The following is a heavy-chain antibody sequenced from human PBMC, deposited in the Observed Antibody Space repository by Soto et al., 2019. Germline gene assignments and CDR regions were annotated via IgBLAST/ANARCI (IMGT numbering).Heavy chain of an antibody. J-gene: IGHJ3*02. CDR3: AKQSRSPGILTAYYLRFDI. CDR2: IHYSGST. V-gene: IGHV4-59*08. Sequence: SETLSLTCTVSGVSFSSYYWSWIRQPPGKGLEWIGYIHYSGSTSYNPSLKSRVAISVDTSKNQFSLKLSSVTAADTAVYYCAKQSRSPGILTAYYLRFDIWGQGTMVTV. CDR1: GVSFSSYY. D-gene: IGHD3-9*01.